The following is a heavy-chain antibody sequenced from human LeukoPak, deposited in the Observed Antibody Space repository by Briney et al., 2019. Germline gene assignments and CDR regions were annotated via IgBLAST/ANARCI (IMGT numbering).Heavy chain of an antibody. CDR1: GFTFSSYW. V-gene: IGHV3-7*04. D-gene: IGHD3-3*01. Sequence: PGGSLRLSCAASGFTFSSYWMSWVRQAPGKGLEWVANIKQDGSEKYYVDSVKGRFTISRDNAKNSLYLQMNSLRAEDTAVYYCARVRFLEWSLISWFDPWGQGTLVTVSS. J-gene: IGHJ5*02. CDR2: IKQDGSEK. CDR3: ARVRFLEWSLISWFDP.